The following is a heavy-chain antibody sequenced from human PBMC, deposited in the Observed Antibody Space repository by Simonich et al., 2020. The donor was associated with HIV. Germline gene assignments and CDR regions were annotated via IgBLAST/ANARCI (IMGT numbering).Heavy chain of an antibody. CDR1: GYTFTNYA. D-gene: IGHD2-15*01. Sequence: QVQLVQSGGEVKKPGASVKVSCTASGYTFTNYAINWVRQAPGQGLEWMGWSRTYKGKTTYAQNLQGRVTMTTDTSARTAYMELRSLSSDDTAVYYCARGSPQDPYYYYYYMDVWGKGTTVTVSS. V-gene: IGHV1-18*01. CDR3: ARGSPQDPYYYYYYMDV. J-gene: IGHJ6*03. CDR2: SRTYKGKT.